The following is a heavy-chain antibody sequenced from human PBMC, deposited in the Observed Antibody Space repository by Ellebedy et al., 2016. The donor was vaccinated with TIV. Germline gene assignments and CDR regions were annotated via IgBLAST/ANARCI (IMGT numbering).Heavy chain of an antibody. V-gene: IGHV3-7*01. CDR3: ARGAVTGMTTATFDP. CDR2: INQDGSQT. CDR1: GFTFSIYW. Sequence: GESLKISCATSGFTFSIYWMSWVRQTPGKGLEWVANINQDGSQTYYVDSMEGRFTISRDNARNTLYLQMNSLRAEDTAVYYCARGAVTGMTTATFDPWGQGTLVTVSS. D-gene: IGHD4-11*01. J-gene: IGHJ5*02.